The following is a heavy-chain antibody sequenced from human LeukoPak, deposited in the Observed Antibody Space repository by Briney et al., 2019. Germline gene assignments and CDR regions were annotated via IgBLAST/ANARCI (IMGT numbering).Heavy chain of an antibody. V-gene: IGHV1-2*02. D-gene: IGHD3-10*01. CDR1: GYTFTGYY. Sequence: ASVKVSCKASGYTFTGYYMHWVRQAPGQGLEWMGWINPNSGGTNYAQKFQGRVTMTRDTSISTAYMELSRPRSDDTAVYYCARKRWFGELSSDYWGQGTLVTVSS. CDR2: INPNSGGT. J-gene: IGHJ4*02. CDR3: ARKRWFGELSSDY.